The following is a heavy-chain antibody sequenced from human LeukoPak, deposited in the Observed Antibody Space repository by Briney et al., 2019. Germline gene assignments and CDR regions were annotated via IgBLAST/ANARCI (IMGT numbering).Heavy chain of an antibody. J-gene: IGHJ4*02. Sequence: GGSLRLSCAASGFTFSDYYMSWFRQAPGKGLEWVAFIRNKAFGGTIEYAASVKGRFTISREDSESIAYLQMNSLRTEDTALYYCTRGFTAPIYWGQGTLVTVSS. D-gene: IGHD6-25*01. CDR2: IRNKAFGGTI. CDR3: TRGFTAPIY. CDR1: GFTFSDYY. V-gene: IGHV3-71*01.